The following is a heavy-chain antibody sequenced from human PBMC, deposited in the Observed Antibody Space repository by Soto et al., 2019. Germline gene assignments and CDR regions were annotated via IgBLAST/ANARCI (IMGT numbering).Heavy chain of an antibody. V-gene: IGHV4-39*01. Sequence: SETLSLTCAVYGGSFSGYYWGWIRQPPGKGLEWIGSIYYSGYTYYNPSLKSRVTISVDTSKNQFSLKLSSVTAADTAVYYCARHNGPLYVGYYYDMDVWGQGTTVTVSS. CDR3: ARHNGPLYVGYYYDMDV. D-gene: IGHD3-16*01. CDR2: IYYSGYT. CDR1: GGSFSGYY. J-gene: IGHJ6*02.